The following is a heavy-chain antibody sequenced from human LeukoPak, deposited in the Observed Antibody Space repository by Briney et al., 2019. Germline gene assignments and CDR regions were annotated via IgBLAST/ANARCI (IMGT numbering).Heavy chain of an antibody. CDR2: ISGSGSAI. CDR3: ARCGSHYYGSGTYFGYYSTDV. J-gene: IGHJ6*03. Sequence: GGSLRLSCAASGFTFSDYYMSWIRQAPGKGLEWVSYISGSGSAIYYADSVKGRFTISRDNAKNSLYLQMNSLRAEDTAVYYCARCGSHYYGSGTYFGYYSTDVWGKGNTVTTSS. D-gene: IGHD3-10*01. V-gene: IGHV3-11*04. CDR1: GFTFSDYY.